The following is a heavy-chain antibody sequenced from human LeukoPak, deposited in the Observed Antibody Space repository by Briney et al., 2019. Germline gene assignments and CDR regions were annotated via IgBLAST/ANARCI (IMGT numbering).Heavy chain of an antibody. CDR3: ARENPYDILTGYPFGY. Sequence: SETLSLTCTVSGGSPSSYYWSWIRQPAGKGLEWIGRIYTSGSTNYNPYLKSRVTMSVDTSKNQFSLKLSSVTAADTAVYYCARENPYDILTGYPFGYWGQGTLVTVSS. V-gene: IGHV4-4*07. CDR1: GGSPSSYY. D-gene: IGHD3-9*01. CDR2: IYTSGST. J-gene: IGHJ4*02.